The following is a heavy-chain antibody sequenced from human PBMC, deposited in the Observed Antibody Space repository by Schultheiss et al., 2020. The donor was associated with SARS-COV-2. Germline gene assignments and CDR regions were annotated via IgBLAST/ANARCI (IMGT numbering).Heavy chain of an antibody. V-gene: IGHV4-38-2*02. CDR1: GYSISSGYY. J-gene: IGHJ4*02. D-gene: IGHD6-13*01. CDR3: ARELSSSSFDY. CDR2: IYYSGST. Sequence: SQTLSLTCAVSGYSISSGYYWGWIRQPPGKGLEWIGTIYYSGSTNYNPSLKSRVTISVDTSKNQFSLKLSSVTAADTAVYYCARELSSSSFDYWGQGTLVTVSS.